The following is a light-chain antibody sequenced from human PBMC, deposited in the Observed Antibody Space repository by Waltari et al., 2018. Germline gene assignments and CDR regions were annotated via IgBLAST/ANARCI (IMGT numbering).Light chain of an antibody. V-gene: IGLV1-44*01. J-gene: IGLJ2*01. CDR2: NND. Sequence: QSVLPQPPSVSGTPGQRVTISCSGSGYNSVEWYLHLPGMAPKLLIYNNDERPSGVSDRFSGSKSGTSASLAISGLQSEDEADYYCASWDDSVNGLVFGGGTKLTVL. CDR1: GYNS. CDR3: ASWDDSVNGLV.